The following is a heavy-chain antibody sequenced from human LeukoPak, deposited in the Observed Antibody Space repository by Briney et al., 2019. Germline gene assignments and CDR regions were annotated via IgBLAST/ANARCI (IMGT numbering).Heavy chain of an antibody. V-gene: IGHV4-59*12. Sequence: SETLSLTCTVSGGSISSYYWSWIRQPPGKGLEWIGYIYYSGSTNYNPSLKSRVTISVDTSKNQFSLKLSSVTAADTAVYYCARDQAGPTTVTTRAFDIWGQGTMVTVSS. CDR3: ARDQAGPTTVTTRAFDI. CDR2: IYYSGST. J-gene: IGHJ3*02. CDR1: GGSISSYY. D-gene: IGHD4-17*01.